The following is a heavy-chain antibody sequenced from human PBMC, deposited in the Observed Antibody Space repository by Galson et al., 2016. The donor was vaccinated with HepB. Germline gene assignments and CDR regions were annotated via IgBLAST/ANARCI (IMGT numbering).Heavy chain of an antibody. J-gene: IGHJ4*02. D-gene: IGHD3-10*01. V-gene: IGHV3-48*02. CDR2: ISSDGTST. CDR3: AKVGWREYDGY. Sequence: SLRLSCAASGFTFSSYAMSWFRQAPGKGLEWVSHISSDGTSTQYADSVKGRFTISRDNAKNSLYLQMTSLRDEDTGLYFCAKVGWREYDGYWGQGTLVTVSS. CDR1: GFTFSSYA.